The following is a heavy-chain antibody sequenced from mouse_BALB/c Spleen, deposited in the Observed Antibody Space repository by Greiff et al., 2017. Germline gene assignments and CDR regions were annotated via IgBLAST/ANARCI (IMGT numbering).Heavy chain of an antibody. V-gene: IGHV5-17*02. D-gene: IGHD1-2*01. CDR1: GFTFSSFG. Sequence: EVKLMESGGGLVQPGGSRKLSCAASGFTFSSFGMHWVRQAPEKGLEWVAYISSGSSTIYYADTVKGRFTISRDNPKNTLFLQMTSLRSEDTAMYYCARGNGDYFDYWGQGTTLTVSS. CDR3: ARGNGDYFDY. J-gene: IGHJ2*01. CDR2: ISSGSSTI.